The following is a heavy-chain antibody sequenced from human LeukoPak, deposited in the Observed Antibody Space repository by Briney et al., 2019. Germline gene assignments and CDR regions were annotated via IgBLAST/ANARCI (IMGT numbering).Heavy chain of an antibody. V-gene: IGHV4-39*07. J-gene: IGHJ4*02. Sequence: SETLSLTCTVSGGSISGSSYYWGWIRQPPGKGLEWIGSIYYSGSTYYNPSLKSRVTISVDTSKNQFSLKLSSVTAADTAVYYCASLFEIVVVDVWGQGTLVTVSS. CDR2: IYYSGST. D-gene: IGHD3-22*01. CDR1: GGSISGSSYY. CDR3: ASLFEIVVVDV.